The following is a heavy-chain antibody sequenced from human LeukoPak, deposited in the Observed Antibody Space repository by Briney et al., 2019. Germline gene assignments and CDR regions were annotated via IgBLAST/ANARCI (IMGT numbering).Heavy chain of an antibody. CDR2: IYYSGST. D-gene: IGHD2-2*01. Sequence: SETLSLTSTVSGGSISSSSYYWGSIRQPPGKGLEWIGSIYYSGSTYYNPSLKSRVTISVDTSKNQFSLKLSSVTAADTAVYYCATYHQRFDPWGQGTLVTVSS. CDR1: GGSISSSSYY. J-gene: IGHJ5*02. CDR3: ATYHQRFDP. V-gene: IGHV4-39*01.